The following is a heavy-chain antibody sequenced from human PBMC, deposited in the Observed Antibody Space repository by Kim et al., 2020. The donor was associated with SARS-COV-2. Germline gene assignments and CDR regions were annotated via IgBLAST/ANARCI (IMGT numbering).Heavy chain of an antibody. CDR1: GTSISSFY. CDR3: ARDRGYSAVEIRYGMDV. V-gene: IGHV4-59*01. J-gene: IGHJ6*01. Sequence: SETLSLTCSVSGTSISSFYWSWVRPSPGKGLEWIGHIYYSGDTNYNPSLKSRVTISIDMSRTKFSLKLRSVTAADTAVYYCARDRGYSAVEIRYGMDVWG. D-gene: IGHD5-18*01. CDR2: IYYSGDT.